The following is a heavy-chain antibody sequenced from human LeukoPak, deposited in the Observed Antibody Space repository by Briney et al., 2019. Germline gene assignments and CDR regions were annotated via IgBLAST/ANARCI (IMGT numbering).Heavy chain of an antibody. CDR1: GFTLSTNA. CDR3: AKDVEKWESLHFFDY. V-gene: IGHV3-23*01. CDR2: ISGSGAST. J-gene: IGHJ4*02. D-gene: IGHD1-26*01. Sequence: GGSLRLACLTSGFTLSTNAMSWVRQAPGKVLEWISGISGSGASTYYADSVKGRFTISRDDSRNTLYLQMNSLRGDDTAVYYCAKDVEKWESLHFFDYWGQGTLVTVSS.